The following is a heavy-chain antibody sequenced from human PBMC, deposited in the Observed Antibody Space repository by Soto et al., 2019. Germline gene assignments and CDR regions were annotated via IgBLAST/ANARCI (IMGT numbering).Heavy chain of an antibody. CDR2: IYHSGST. CDR1: SGGDV. J-gene: IGHJ6*02. V-gene: IGHV4-30-2*01. D-gene: IGHD6-13*01. Sequence: SGGDVGKRNRQPPGKGLEWIGYIYHSGSTYYNPSLKSRVTISVDRSKNQFSLKLSSVTAADTAVYYCASGRIAARYYSGMAVRCHRTTVPVSS. CDR3: ASGRIAARYYSGMAV.